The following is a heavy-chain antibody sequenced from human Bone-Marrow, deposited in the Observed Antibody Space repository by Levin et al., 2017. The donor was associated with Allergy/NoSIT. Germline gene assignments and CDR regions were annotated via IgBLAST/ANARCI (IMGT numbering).Heavy chain of an antibody. J-gene: IGHJ4*02. CDR2: ISSSGSTI. CDR1: GFTFSSYE. D-gene: IGHD3-10*01. Sequence: SCAASGFTFSSYEMNWVRQAPGKGLEWVSSISSSGSTIYYADSVKGRFTISRDNAKNSLYLQMNSLRAEDTAVYYCARVDFTYYYGSGSYYKRDYFDYWGQGTLVTVSS. CDR3: ARVDFTYYYGSGSYYKRDYFDY. V-gene: IGHV3-48*03.